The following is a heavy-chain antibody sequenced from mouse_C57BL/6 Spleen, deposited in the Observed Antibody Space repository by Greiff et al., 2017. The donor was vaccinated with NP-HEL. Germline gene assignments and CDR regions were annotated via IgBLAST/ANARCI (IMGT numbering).Heavy chain of an antibody. CDR2: ISSGSSTI. J-gene: IGHJ1*03. Sequence: EVKVVESGGGLVKPGGSLKLSCAASGFTFSDYGMHWVRQAPEKGLEWVAYISSGSSTIYYADTVKGRFTISRDNAKNTLFLQMTSLRSEDTAMYYCARGKSSTWYFDVWGTGTTVTVSS. CDR1: GFTFSDYG. V-gene: IGHV5-17*01. CDR3: ARGKSSTWYFDV. D-gene: IGHD1-3*01.